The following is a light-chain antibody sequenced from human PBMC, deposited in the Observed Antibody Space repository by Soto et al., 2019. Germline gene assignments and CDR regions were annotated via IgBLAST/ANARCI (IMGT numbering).Light chain of an antibody. J-gene: IGKJ2*01. CDR3: QQLNSYPPYT. CDR2: AAS. CDR1: QGISSY. Sequence: DIQLTHSPSFLSASVGDRVTITCRASQGISSYLAWYQQKPGKSPKLLIYAASPLQSGVPSRFSACGSGTEFTLTISNLHPEDFATFYCQQLNSYPPYTFGQVNKLEIK. V-gene: IGKV1-9*01.